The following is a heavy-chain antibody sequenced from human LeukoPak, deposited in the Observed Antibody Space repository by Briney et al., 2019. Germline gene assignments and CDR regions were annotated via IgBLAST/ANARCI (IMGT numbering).Heavy chain of an antibody. CDR2: INHSGST. Sequence: SETLSLTCTVSGGSISSYYWTWIRQPPGKGLEWIGEINHSGSTNYNPSLKSRVTISVDTSKNQFSLKLSSVTAADTAVYYCAGDHDAFDIWGQGTMVTVSS. CDR3: AGDHDAFDI. J-gene: IGHJ3*02. CDR1: GGSISSYY. V-gene: IGHV4-34*01. D-gene: IGHD3-10*01.